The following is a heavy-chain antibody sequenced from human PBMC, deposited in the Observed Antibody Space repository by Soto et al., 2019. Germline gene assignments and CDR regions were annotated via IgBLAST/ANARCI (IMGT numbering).Heavy chain of an antibody. CDR2: IYYSGSA. J-gene: IGHJ4*02. CDR1: GGSISTTSYY. Sequence: SETLSLTCTVSGGSISTTSYYWGWIRQPPGKGLEWIGSIYYSGSASYNPSLRSRVTISVDTSRNHFSLRLSSVTAADTAVYHCARLEGLATISYYFDFWGPGALVTVSS. D-gene: IGHD3-9*01. CDR3: ARLEGLATISYYFDF. V-gene: IGHV4-39*02.